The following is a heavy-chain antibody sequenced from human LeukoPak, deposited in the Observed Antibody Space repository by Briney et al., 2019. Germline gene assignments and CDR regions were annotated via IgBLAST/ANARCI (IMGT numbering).Heavy chain of an antibody. CDR1: GGSISTYY. Sequence: SETLSLTCSVSGGSISTYYWSWVRQPPRKGPEWIGYIHYSGSSNYNPSLKSRVTISVDTSKNQFSLKLSSVTAADTAIYYCARLNVGNNAFDYWGQGTLVTVSS. J-gene: IGHJ4*02. V-gene: IGHV4-59*08. D-gene: IGHD5-24*01. CDR3: ARLNVGNNAFDY. CDR2: IHYSGSS.